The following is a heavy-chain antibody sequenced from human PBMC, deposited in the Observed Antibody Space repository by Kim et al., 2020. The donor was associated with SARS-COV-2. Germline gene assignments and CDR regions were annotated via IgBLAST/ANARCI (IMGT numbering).Heavy chain of an antibody. J-gene: IGHJ4*02. Sequence: ASVKVSCKASGYTFTSYAIHWVRQAPGQRLEWMGWINAGNGNTKYSQKFQGRVTITRDTSASTAYMELSSLRSEDTAVYYCASIGVDYGDSYFDYWGQGTLVTVSS. V-gene: IGHV1-3*01. CDR3: ASIGVDYGDSYFDY. D-gene: IGHD4-17*01. CDR2: INAGNGNT. CDR1: GYTFTSYA.